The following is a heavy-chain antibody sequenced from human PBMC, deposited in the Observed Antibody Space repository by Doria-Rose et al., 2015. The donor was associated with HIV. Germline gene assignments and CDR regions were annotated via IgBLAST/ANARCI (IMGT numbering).Heavy chain of an antibody. J-gene: IGHJ6*03. V-gene: IGHV3-9*01. Sequence: EVQLVETGGGSVQPGRSLRLSCVGSGFSFESYAMHWVRLAPGKGLEWVAGISWDSGAKGNADSVEGRFTISRDNAKKSVYLEMRSLRPEDTAFYYCAKAPIIGPKYYFYMDVWGKGTSVTVSS. CDR1: GFSFESYA. CDR3: AKAPIIGPKYYFYMDV. CDR2: ISWDSGAK. D-gene: IGHD3-3*01.